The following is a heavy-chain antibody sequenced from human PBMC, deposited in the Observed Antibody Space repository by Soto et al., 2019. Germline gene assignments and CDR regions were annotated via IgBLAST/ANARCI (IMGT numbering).Heavy chain of an antibody. CDR2: ISGSGGST. V-gene: IGHV3-23*01. CDR3: AKYPRITMVRGPEHY. D-gene: IGHD3-10*01. J-gene: IGHJ4*02. Sequence: GGSLRLSCAASGFTFSSYAMSWVRQAPGKGLEWVSAISGSGGSTYYADSVKGRFTISRDNSKNTLYLQMNSLRAEDTAVYYCAKYPRITMVRGPEHYWGQGTLVTVSS. CDR1: GFTFSSYA.